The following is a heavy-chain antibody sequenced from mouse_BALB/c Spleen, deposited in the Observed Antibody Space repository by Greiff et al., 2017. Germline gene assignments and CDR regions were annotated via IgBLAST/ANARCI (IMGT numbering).Heavy chain of an antibody. V-gene: IGHV5-6-4*01. Sequence: EVQGVESGGGLVKPGGSLKLSCAASGFTFSSYTMSWVRQTPEKRLEWVATISSGGSYTYYPDSVKGRFTISRDNAKNTLYLQMSSLKSEDTAMYYCTREEKSTMITGGYAMDDWGQGTSVTVSS. CDR2: ISSGGSYT. CDR1: GFTFSSYT. J-gene: IGHJ4*01. D-gene: IGHD2-4*01. CDR3: TREEKSTMITGGYAMDD.